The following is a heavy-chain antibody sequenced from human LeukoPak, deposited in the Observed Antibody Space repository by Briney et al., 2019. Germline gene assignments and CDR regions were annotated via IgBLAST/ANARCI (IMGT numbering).Heavy chain of an antibody. V-gene: IGHV3-48*03. CDR3: ARTPIVATIDY. J-gene: IGHJ4*02. D-gene: IGHD5-12*01. Sequence: PGGSLRLSCAASGFSFSSYAMSWVRQAPGKGLEWVLYISSSGSTIYYADSVKGRFTISRDNAKNSLYLQMNSLRAEDTAVYYCARTPIVATIDYWGQGTLVTVSS. CDR2: ISSSGSTI. CDR1: GFSFSSYA.